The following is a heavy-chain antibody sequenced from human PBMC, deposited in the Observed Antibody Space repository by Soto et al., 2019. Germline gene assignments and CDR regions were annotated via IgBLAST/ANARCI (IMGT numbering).Heavy chain of an antibody. D-gene: IGHD6-13*01. CDR2: IRSKANSYAT. V-gene: IGHV3-73*01. J-gene: IGHJ5*02. CDR3: TRHPPSPSSSWPDNWCDT. Sequence: GGSLRLSCAASGFTFSGSAMHWVRQASGRGLEWVGRIRSKANSYATAYAASVKGRFTISRDDSKNTAYLQMNSLKTEDTAVYYCTRHPPSPSSSWPDNWCDTWGKGTRGTVSS. CDR1: GFTFSGSA.